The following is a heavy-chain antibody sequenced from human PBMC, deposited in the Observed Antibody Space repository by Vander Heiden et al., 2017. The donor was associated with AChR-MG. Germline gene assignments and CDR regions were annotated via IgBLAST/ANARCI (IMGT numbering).Heavy chain of an antibody. CDR3: ARDGRYCSGGSCDNYDY. D-gene: IGHD2-15*01. CDR1: GGTFSSYT. Sequence: QVQLVQSGAEVKKPGSSVKVSCKASGGTFSSYTISWVRQAPGQGREWMGGIIPFFGTTKYAQKCQDRVTLTADKSTPTAYMELNSLRSEDTAMYYCARDGRYCSGGSCDNYDYWGQGTLVTVSS. V-gene: IGHV1-69*06. J-gene: IGHJ4*02. CDR2: IIPFFGTT.